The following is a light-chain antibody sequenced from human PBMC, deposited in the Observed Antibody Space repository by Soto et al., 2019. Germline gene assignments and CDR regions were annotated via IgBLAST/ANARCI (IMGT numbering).Light chain of an antibody. CDR2: AVS. CDR3: QQSSSPLWGT. CDR1: QSIGTN. Sequence: DIQMTQSPSSLSASIGDRVTLTCRASQSIGTNLNWYQQRPGQAPKLLIYAVSSLQTGVPSRFSGSGSGTDFTLTISSLQPEDFATYYCQQSSSPLWGTCGQGTKVDIK. J-gene: IGKJ1*01. V-gene: IGKV1-39*01.